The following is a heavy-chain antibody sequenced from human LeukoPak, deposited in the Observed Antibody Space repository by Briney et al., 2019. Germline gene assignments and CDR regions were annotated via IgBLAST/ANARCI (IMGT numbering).Heavy chain of an antibody. V-gene: IGHV5-51*01. CDR1: GYSFTSYW. J-gene: IGHJ6*03. D-gene: IGHD3-10*01. CDR3: ARHRFGESPYYYYYMDV. CDR2: IYPGDSDT. Sequence: GESLKISCKGSGYSFTSYWIGWVRQMPGKGLEWMGIIYPGDSDTRYSPSFQGQVTISADKSISTAYLQWSSLEASDTAMYYCARHRFGESPYYYYYMDVWGKGTTVTVSS.